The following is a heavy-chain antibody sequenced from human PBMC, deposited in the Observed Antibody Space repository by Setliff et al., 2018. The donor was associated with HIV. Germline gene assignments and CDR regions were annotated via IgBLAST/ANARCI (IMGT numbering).Heavy chain of an antibody. D-gene: IGHD3-22*01. CDR1: GYTFTSYG. CDR2: ISAYNGNT. V-gene: IGHV1-18*01. Sequence: GASVKVSCKASGYTFTSYGISWVRQAPGQGLEWMGWISAYNGNTNYAQKLQGRVTMTTDTSTSTAYMQLSSLRSDDTAVYYCARGRNYDSSGYGDYYYYMDVWGKGTTVTVS. CDR3: ARGRNYDSSGYGDYYYYMDV. J-gene: IGHJ6*03.